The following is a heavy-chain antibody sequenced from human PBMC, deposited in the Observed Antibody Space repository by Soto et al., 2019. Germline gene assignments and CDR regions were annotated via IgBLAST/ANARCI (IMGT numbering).Heavy chain of an antibody. V-gene: IGHV4-30-4*01. Sequence: QVQLQESGPGLVKPSQTLSLTCTVSGDSISTADYYWNWIRQPPGKGLEWIGYIYYSGNTYYIQSLKSRVTISVDTSKNQISLKLNSVTAADTAVYYCARGIYSTSSFFDSWGQGTLVTVSS. CDR1: GDSISTADYY. CDR2: IYYSGNT. J-gene: IGHJ4*02. CDR3: ARGIYSTSSFFDS. D-gene: IGHD6-6*01.